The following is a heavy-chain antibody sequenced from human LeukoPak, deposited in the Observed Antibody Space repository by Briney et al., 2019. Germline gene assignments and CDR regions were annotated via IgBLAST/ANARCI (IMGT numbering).Heavy chain of an antibody. D-gene: IGHD3-10*01. CDR3: ARDYYGSGSYYPNWFDS. V-gene: IGHV4-30-4*01. CDR1: GGSISSGDYY. CDR2: IYYSGST. Sequence: SQTLSLTCTVSGGSISSGDYYWSWIRQPPGKGLEWIGYIYYSGSTYYNPSLKSRVTISVDTSKNQFSLKLSSVTAADTAVYYSARDYYGSGSYYPNWFDSWGQGTLVTVSS. J-gene: IGHJ5*01.